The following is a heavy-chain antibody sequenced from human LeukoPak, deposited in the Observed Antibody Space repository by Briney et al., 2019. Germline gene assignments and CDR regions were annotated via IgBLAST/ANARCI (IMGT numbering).Heavy chain of an antibody. Sequence: GGSLRLSCAASGITVSSEFMSWVRQAPVKGLEWVSVVYSGGSTYFTDSVKGRFTISRDNPKNTLFLQMNSLRVEDTAVYYCERGSGMDVWGQGTTVTVSS. CDR2: VYSGGST. CDR3: ERGSGMDV. V-gene: IGHV3-66*01. CDR1: GITVSSEF. J-gene: IGHJ6*02.